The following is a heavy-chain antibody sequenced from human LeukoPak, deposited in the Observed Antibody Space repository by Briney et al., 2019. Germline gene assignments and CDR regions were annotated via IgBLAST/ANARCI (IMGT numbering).Heavy chain of an antibody. CDR3: AKAADNFDM. CDR1: GFALSGYA. Sequence: GGSLRLSCAASGFALSGYAMHWVRQAPGKGLEWVAFIQFDGSTEYSDSMKGRFTISRDNGKNTVYLEVNSLRAEDTALYYCAKAADNFDMWGQGTMVTVSS. V-gene: IGHV3-30*02. J-gene: IGHJ3*02. D-gene: IGHD2-15*01. CDR2: IQFDGSTE.